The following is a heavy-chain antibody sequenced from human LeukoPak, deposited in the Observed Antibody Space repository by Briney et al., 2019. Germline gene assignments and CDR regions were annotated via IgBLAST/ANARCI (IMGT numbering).Heavy chain of an antibody. CDR2: IYHSGST. D-gene: IGHD2-15*01. V-gene: IGHV4-59*01. CDR1: GGSISTYY. CDR3: AREILSYCSGGSCYSSGNNWFDP. Sequence: SETLSLTCTVSGGSISTYYWSWIRQPPGKGLEWIGYIYHSGSTKYNPSLKSRVTISVDTSKNQFSLKLSSVTAADTAVYYCAREILSYCSGGSCYSSGNNWFDPWGQGTLVTVSS. J-gene: IGHJ5*02.